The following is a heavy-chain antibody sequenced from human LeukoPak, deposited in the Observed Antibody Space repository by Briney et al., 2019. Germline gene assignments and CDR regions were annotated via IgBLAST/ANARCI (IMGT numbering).Heavy chain of an antibody. J-gene: IGHJ4*02. D-gene: IGHD4-17*01. CDR3: ARHPFDGDYGDY. CDR2: IYDSGST. CDR1: GGSISNYY. Sequence: SETLSLTCTVSGGSISNYYWSWIRQPPGKGLEWIGYIYDSGSTSYNPSLKSRVSMSVDTSKNQFSLKLSSVTAADTAVYYCARHPFDGDYGDYWGQGTLVTVS. V-gene: IGHV4-59*08.